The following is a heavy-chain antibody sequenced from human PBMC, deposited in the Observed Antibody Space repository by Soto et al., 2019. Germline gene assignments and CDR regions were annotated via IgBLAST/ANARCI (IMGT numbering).Heavy chain of an antibody. V-gene: IGHV4-31*03. D-gene: IGHD3-22*01. Sequence: QVQLQESGPGLVEPSQTLSLTCTVSGGSISSGGYYWSWIRQHPGKGLEWIGYIYYSGSTYYNPSLKSRVTISVDTSKNQFSLKLSSVTAADTAVYYCARYNYDGMSAFDIWGQGTMVTVSS. J-gene: IGHJ3*02. CDR2: IYYSGST. CDR1: GGSISSGGYY. CDR3: ARYNYDGMSAFDI.